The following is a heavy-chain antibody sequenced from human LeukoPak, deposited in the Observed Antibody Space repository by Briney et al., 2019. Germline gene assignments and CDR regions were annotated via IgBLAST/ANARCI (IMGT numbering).Heavy chain of an antibody. CDR3: AKDYSDSRVGDVFFEY. V-gene: IGHV3-23*01. J-gene: IGHJ4*02. Sequence: PGGSLSLSCAASGLTFSSYAMSWVRQAPGKGLEWVSGITSGFTPHYADSVKGRFTISRDNSKNTFHLQVNSLRAEDTAVYYCAKDYSDSRVGDVFFEYWGQGTLVTVSS. D-gene: IGHD1-26*01. CDR2: ITSGFTP. CDR1: GLTFSSYA.